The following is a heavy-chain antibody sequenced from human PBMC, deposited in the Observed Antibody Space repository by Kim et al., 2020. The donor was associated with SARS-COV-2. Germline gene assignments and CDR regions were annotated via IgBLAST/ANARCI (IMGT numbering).Heavy chain of an antibody. D-gene: IGHD3-16*01. CDR3: AXXDYXXXSVVSFQY. V-gene: IGHV4-4*02. CDR1: GGSVSSSNW. J-gene: IGHJ4*02. Sequence: SETLSLTCAISGGSVSSSNWWSWIRQSPGKGLEWIGEIHHSGSTNYNPSLQSRVXLSXDKSKNQFSXRLSSVTAADTAVYYXAXXDYXXXSVVSFQYWGQGXXVTVSS. CDR2: IHHSGST.